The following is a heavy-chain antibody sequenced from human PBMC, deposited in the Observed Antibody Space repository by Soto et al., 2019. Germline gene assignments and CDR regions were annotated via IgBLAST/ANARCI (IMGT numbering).Heavy chain of an antibody. CDR2: INHSGST. CDR1: GGSFSGYY. D-gene: IGHD5-18*01. CDR3: ARIATWIQLWTTYYYYYGMDL. V-gene: IGHV4-34*01. Sequence: KPSETLSLTCAVYGGSFSGYYWSWIRQTPGKGLEWIGEINHSGSTNYNPSLKSRVTISVDTSKNQFSLKLSSVTAADTAVYYCARIATWIQLWTTYYYYYGMDLWGQGTTVTVSS. J-gene: IGHJ6*02.